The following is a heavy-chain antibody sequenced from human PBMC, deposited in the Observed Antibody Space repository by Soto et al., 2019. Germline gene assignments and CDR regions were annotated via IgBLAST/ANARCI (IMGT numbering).Heavy chain of an antibody. CDR1: GGSFSGYY. CDR3: ARIRGVRGVITSGNNAFDI. V-gene: IGHV4-34*01. CDR2: INHSGST. J-gene: IGHJ3*02. D-gene: IGHD3-10*01. Sequence: PSETLSLTCAVYGGSFSGYYWSWIRQPPGKGLEWIGEINHSGSTNYNPSLKSRVTISVDTSKNQFSLKLSSVTAADTAVYYCARIRGVRGVITSGNNAFDIWGQGTMVTVSS.